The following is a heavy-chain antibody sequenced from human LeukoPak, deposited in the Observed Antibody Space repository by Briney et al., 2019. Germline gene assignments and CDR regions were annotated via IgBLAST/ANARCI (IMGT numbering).Heavy chain of an antibody. Sequence: GGSLRLSCAASGFTFSNYWMHWVRHAPGKGLMCVSRIKPDGSGTSYVDSVKGRFTISRDNAKSTLYLQMNSLGAEDTAVYYCAKDAVYGSGSVDYWGQGALVTVSS. D-gene: IGHD3-10*01. CDR3: AKDAVYGSGSVDY. CDR2: IKPDGSGT. CDR1: GFTFSNYW. V-gene: IGHV3-74*01. J-gene: IGHJ4*02.